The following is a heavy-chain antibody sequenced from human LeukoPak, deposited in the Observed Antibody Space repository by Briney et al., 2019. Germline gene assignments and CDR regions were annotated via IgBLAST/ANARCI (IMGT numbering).Heavy chain of an antibody. V-gene: IGHV1-69*13. J-gene: IGHJ4*02. CDR1: GGTVSSYA. D-gene: IGHD5-24*01. CDR3: ARDGEDGYNYSPFDY. Sequence: GASVKVSCKASGGTVSSYAISWVRQAPGQGLEWMGGIIPIFGTANYAQKFQGRVTITADESTSTAYMELSSLRSEDTAVYYCARDGEDGYNYSPFDYWGQGTLVTVSS. CDR2: IIPIFGTA.